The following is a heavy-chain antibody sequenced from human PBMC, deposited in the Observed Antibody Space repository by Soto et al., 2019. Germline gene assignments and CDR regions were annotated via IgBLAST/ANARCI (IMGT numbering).Heavy chain of an antibody. CDR2: ISYEESVT. J-gene: IGHJ4*02. D-gene: IGHD1-26*01. Sequence: EVQQVESGGGLVQPGGSLRLSCAASGFTFSDYWMHWIRQAPGKGLVWVSRISYEESVTSYADSVKGRFTISRDNAKNTVFLQMNSLRAEDTAVYYCARGSGSQAHPPDYWGQGTLVTVSS. CDR3: ARGSGSQAHPPDY. CDR1: GFTFSDYW. V-gene: IGHV3-74*01.